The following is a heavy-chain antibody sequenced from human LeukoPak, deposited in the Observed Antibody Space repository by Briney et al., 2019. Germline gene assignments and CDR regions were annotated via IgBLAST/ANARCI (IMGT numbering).Heavy chain of an antibody. V-gene: IGHV4-39*01. CDR1: GGSISSSSYY. CDR3: ARRLTEYCTKGVCYWFDY. CDR2: IYYSGST. Sequence: SETLSLTCTVSGGSISSSSYYWGWIRQPPGKGLEWIGSIYYSGSTYYNPSLKSRVTISVYTSKNQFSLKLRSVTAADTAVYYCARRLTEYCTKGVCYWFDYWGRGTLVTVS. J-gene: IGHJ4*02. D-gene: IGHD2-8*01.